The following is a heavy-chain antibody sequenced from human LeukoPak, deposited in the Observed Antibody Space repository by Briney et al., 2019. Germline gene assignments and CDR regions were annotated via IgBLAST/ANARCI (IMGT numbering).Heavy chain of an antibody. V-gene: IGHV3-15*01. D-gene: IGHD5/OR15-5a*01. CDR3: TTRVSMTNDN. CDR1: RLTFSNVW. CDR2: ILTNNEGGTT. J-gene: IGHJ4*02. Sequence: PGGSLRLSCTASRLTFSNVWMNWVRQAPGKGLQWVGRILTNNEGGTTGYAAPVKGRFTISRDDSKSTLYLQMNSLETEDTAVYYCTTRVSMTNDNWGQGTLVTVSS.